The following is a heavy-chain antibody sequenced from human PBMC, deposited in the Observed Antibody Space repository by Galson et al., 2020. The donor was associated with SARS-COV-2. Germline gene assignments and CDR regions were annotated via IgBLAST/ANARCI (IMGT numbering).Heavy chain of an antibody. J-gene: IGHJ3*02. CDR2: IYPGDSDT. D-gene: IGHD3-10*01. Sequence: HGESLKISCKGSEYIFTKYCIGWVRQMPGKGLEWMGIIYPGDSDTRYSPSFQGQVTISADKSISTAYLQWSSLRASDTAMYYCASGYGSGTYSQLVDAFDIWGQGTMVTVSS. CDR1: EYIFTKYC. V-gene: IGHV5-51*01. CDR3: ASGYGSGTYSQLVDAFDI.